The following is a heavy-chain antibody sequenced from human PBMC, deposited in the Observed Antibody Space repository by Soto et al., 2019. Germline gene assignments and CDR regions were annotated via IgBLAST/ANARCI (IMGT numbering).Heavy chain of an antibody. J-gene: IGHJ6*02. D-gene: IGHD3-10*01. CDR3: CKGSGSNLYYYGMDV. Sequence: GVSLRLSCAASGITCRSYAMNWVLQAPGKGLEWVSGISGSGGNTYYAGSGKGRFTISRDNSKNTLYLQMNSLRVDDTAVYYCCKGSGSNLYYYGMDVWGRGTTVTVSS. CDR1: GITCRSYA. CDR2: ISGSGGNT. V-gene: IGHV3-23*01.